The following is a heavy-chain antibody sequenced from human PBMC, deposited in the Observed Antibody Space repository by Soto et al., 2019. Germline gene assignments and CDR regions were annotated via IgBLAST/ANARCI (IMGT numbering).Heavy chain of an antibody. CDR1: GFTFDDYA. V-gene: IGHV3-9*01. Sequence: EVQLVESGGGLVQPGRSLRLSCAASGFTFDDYAMHWVRQAPGKGLEWVSGISWNSGSIGYADSVKGRFTISRDNAKNPLYMKMNSLRAEDRALYCCAKVGYAVNSLNWFHPRGQGPLVPLSS. CDR2: ISWNSGSI. J-gene: IGHJ5*02. D-gene: IGHD5-12*01. CDR3: AKVGYAVNSLNWFHP.